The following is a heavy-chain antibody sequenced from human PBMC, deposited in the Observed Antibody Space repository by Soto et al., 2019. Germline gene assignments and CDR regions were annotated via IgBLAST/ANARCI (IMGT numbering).Heavy chain of an antibody. J-gene: IGHJ4*02. V-gene: IGHV2-5*02. D-gene: IGHD3-3*01. Sequence: QITLNESGPTVVRPTETLTLTCRFSGFSLTTSGVGVCWIRQSPGKAPEWLALTYWDDDKRYSASLKSRLTITTDISKNQVVLTVSDLDPTDTATYYCAHRVLRTVFGLVTTTAIYFDFWGQGTPVAVSS. CDR2: TYWDDDK. CDR1: GFSLTTSGVG. CDR3: AHRVLRTVFGLVTTTAIYFDF.